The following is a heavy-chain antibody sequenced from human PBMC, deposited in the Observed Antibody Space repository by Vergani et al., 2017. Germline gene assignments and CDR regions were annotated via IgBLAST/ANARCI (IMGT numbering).Heavy chain of an antibody. V-gene: IGHV4-4*03. CDR3: ARGPTITMIKYNWFDP. CDR2: ICHTEDT. Sequence: QVQLQESGPGLVKPPGTLSLTCAVSGDSISSNNCWTWVRQPPGKGLEWIGEICHTEDTKYSPSLKSRVTVSVDESRNLFSLRLNSVTAADTAVYYCARGPTITMIKYNWFDPWGQGTLVTVSS. D-gene: IGHD3-22*01. J-gene: IGHJ5*02. CDR1: GDSISSNNC.